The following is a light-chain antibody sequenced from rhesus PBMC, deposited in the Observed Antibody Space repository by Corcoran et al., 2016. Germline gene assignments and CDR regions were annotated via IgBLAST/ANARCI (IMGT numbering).Light chain of an antibody. CDR2: AAS. CDR1: QNIYSN. V-gene: IGKV1S12*01. J-gene: IGKJ2*01. Sequence: DIQMTQSPSALSASVGDRVTISCRASQNIYSNSAWYQQKPGKAPKRLIYAASSLQTGIPSRFSGSGSGTDFTLTISGLQPEDSAACYCQRYYDNPYSFGQGTKVEIE. CDR3: QRYYDNPYS.